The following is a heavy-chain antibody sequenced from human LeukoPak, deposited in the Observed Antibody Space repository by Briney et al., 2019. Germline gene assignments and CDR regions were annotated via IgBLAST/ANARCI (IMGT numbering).Heavy chain of an antibody. CDR3: TRRDRWFGELPPHY. V-gene: IGHV3-11*01. Sequence: GGSLRLSCAASGFTFSNYYMSWVRQAPGKGLEWVSHISSSSSTIYYADSVKGRFTISRDNAKNSLFLQMNSLRAEDTAVYYCTRRDRWFGELPPHYWGQGTLVTVSS. D-gene: IGHD3-10*01. CDR1: GFTFSNYY. J-gene: IGHJ4*02. CDR2: ISSSSSTI.